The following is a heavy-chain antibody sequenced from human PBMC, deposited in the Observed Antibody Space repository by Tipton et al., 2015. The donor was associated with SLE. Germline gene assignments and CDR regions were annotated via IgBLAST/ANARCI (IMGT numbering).Heavy chain of an antibody. D-gene: IGHD1-26*01. CDR2: IYAGGNT. J-gene: IGHJ4*02. CDR3: ARVLGSYYAFDY. V-gene: IGHV3-53*05. Sequence: SLRLSCEASGFTVSSNYMSWVRQAPGKGLEWVSVIYAGGNTYYADSVKGRFTISRDNSKNTLYLQMNSLRAEDTAVYYCARVLGSYYAFDYWGQGTLVTVSS. CDR1: GFTVSSNY.